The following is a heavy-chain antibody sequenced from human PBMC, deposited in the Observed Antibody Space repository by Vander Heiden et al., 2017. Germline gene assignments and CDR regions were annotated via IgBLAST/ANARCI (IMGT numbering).Heavy chain of an antibody. J-gene: IGHJ4*02. D-gene: IGHD3-22*01. CDR1: GFTFRSYG. CDR2: IWYDGSNK. CDR3: AREGGYYYDSSGYPPFDY. V-gene: IGHV3-33*01. Sequence: QVQLVESAGGVVQHGRSLRLSCAASGFTFRSYGMHWVRQAPGKGLEWVAVIWYDGSNKYYADAVKGRFTISRDNSKNTLYLQMNSLRAEDTAVYYCAREGGYYYDSSGYPPFDYWGQGTLVTVSS.